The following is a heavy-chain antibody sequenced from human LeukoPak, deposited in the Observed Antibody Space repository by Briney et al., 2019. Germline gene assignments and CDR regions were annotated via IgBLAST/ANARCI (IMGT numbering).Heavy chain of an antibody. Sequence: PGGSLRLSCTVSGFSFSNYEMNWVRQAPGKGLEWISYISVSGRAMYYADSVKGRFTISRDNAKNSLYLQINSLRVEDTAVYFCVRDGYDDSSGYYYAYYFDYWGQGTLVTVSS. CDR2: ISVSGRAM. CDR3: VRDGYDDSSGYYYAYYFDY. V-gene: IGHV3-48*03. D-gene: IGHD3-22*01. J-gene: IGHJ4*02. CDR1: GFSFSNYE.